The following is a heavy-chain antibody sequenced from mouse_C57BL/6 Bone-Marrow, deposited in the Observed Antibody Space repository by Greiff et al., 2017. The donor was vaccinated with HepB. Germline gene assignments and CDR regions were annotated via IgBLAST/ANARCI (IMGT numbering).Heavy chain of an antibody. CDR3: ARRGNSYFDY. V-gene: IGHV5-6*01. Sequence: EVHLVESGGDLVKPGGSLKLSCAASGFTFSSYGMSWVRQTPDKRLEWVATISSGGSYTYYPDSVKGRFTISRDNAKNTLYLQMSSLKSEDTSMYYCARRGNSYFDYWGQGTTLTVSS. CDR1: GFTFSSYG. J-gene: IGHJ2*01. D-gene: IGHD2-1*01. CDR2: ISSGGSYT.